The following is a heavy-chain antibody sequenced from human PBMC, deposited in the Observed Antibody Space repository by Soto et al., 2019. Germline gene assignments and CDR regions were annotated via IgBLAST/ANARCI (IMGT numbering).Heavy chain of an antibody. CDR2: ISGSGGST. CDR1: GFTFSSYA. V-gene: IGHV3-23*01. D-gene: IGHD3-3*01. CDR3: AKAGNYDFWSGYYVHY. Sequence: GGSLRLSCAASGFTFSSYAMSWVRQAPGKGLEWVSAISGSGGSTYYADSVKGRFTISRDNSKNTLYLQMNSLRAEDTAVYYCAKAGNYDFWSGYYVHYWGQGTLVTVSS. J-gene: IGHJ4*02.